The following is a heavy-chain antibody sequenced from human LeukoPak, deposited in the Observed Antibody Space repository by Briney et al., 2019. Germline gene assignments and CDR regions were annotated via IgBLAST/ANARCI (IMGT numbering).Heavy chain of an antibody. D-gene: IGHD5-24*01. CDR3: ARWRWLQGAVDY. J-gene: IGHJ4*02. CDR1: GFTVSSNY. V-gene: IGHV3-53*01. Sequence: GGSLRLSCAASGFTVSSNYMSWVRQAAGKGLEWVSVIYSGGSTYYADSVKGRFTISRDNSKNTLYLQMNSLRAEDTAVYYCARWRWLQGAVDYWGQGTLVTVSS. CDR2: IYSGGST.